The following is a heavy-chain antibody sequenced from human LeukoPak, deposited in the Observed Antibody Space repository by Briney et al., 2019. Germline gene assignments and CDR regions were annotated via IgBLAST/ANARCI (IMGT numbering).Heavy chain of an antibody. CDR2: ISYDGSNK. V-gene: IGHV3-30*18. CDR3: AKARSGWGPGDDY. D-gene: IGHD6-19*01. Sequence: PGRSLRLSCAASGFTFSSYGMHWVRQAPGKGLEWVAVISYDGSNKYYADSVKGRFTISRDNSKNTLYLQMNSLRTEDTAVYYCAKARSGWGPGDDYWGQGTLVTVSS. J-gene: IGHJ4*02. CDR1: GFTFSSYG.